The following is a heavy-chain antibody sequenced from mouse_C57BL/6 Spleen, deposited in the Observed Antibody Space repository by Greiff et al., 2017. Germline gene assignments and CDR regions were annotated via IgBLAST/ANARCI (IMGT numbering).Heavy chain of an antibody. Sequence: EVKLMESGGGLVQPGGSLSLSCAASGFTFTDYYMSWVRQPPGKALEWLGFIRNKANGYTTEYSESVKGLFTISRDNSQSILYLQMNALRAEDSATYYCARYKGDYYAMDYWGQGTSVTVSS. V-gene: IGHV7-3*01. CDR3: ARYKGDYYAMDY. J-gene: IGHJ4*01. CDR2: IRNKANGYTT. CDR1: GFTFTDYY.